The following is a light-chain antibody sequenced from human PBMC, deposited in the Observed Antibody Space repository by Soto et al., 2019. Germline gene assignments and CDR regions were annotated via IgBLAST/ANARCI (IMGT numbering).Light chain of an antibody. Sequence: EIVMTQSPATLSVSPGERATLSCRASQSVSSNLAWYQQKPGQAPRLLIYGASTRATGIPARFSGSGSGTAFTLTIRSLQSEDFAVYYRQQYNKWPLTFGGGTKVEIK. CDR2: GAS. J-gene: IGKJ4*01. CDR3: QQYNKWPLT. CDR1: QSVSSN. V-gene: IGKV3-15*01.